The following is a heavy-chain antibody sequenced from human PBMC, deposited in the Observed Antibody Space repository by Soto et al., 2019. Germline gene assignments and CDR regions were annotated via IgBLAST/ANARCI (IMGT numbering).Heavy chain of an antibody. CDR3: ARAGVGESSSGWFGWY. CDR2: IIGSGSYI. D-gene: IGHD6-19*01. V-gene: IGHV3-21*02. J-gene: IGHJ4*02. Sequence: EVQLVESGGGLVKPGGSLRLSCAASGFTFSKYGMTWVRQAPGKGLEWVSSIIGSGSYIYYADSVKGRFTISRDNAKNSLYLEMNSLRAEDTAVYYCARAGVGESSSGWFGWYWGQGTLVTVSS. CDR1: GFTFSKYG.